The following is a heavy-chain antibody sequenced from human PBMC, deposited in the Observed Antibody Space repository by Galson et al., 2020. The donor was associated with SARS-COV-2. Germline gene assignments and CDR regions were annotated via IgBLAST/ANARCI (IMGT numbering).Heavy chain of an antibody. CDR1: GGSISSGGYY. Sequence: SETLSLTCTVSGGSISSGGYYWSWIRQHPGKGLEWIGYIHYSGSTYYNPSLKSRVTISIDTSKNQFSLKLSSVTAAATAVYYCATVHRSTILGGVTWFDTWGQGTLVTVSA. CDR3: ATVHRSTILGGVTWFDT. J-gene: IGHJ5*02. D-gene: IGHD3-3*01. CDR2: IHYSGST. V-gene: IGHV4-31*03.